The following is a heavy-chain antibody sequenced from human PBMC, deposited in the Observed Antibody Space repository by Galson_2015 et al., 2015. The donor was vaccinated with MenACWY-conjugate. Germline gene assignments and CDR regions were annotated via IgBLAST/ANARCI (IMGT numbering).Heavy chain of an antibody. Sequence: SLRLSCAASGFTFSDYGMHWARQAPGKGLEWVAVIWYDGSNEYYADSVKGRFTISRDNSKDTLYLQMNSLRAEDTAAYYCARDDITIFGLVTLSGMDVWGQGTTVTVSS. V-gene: IGHV3-33*01. J-gene: IGHJ6*02. CDR3: ARDDITIFGLVTLSGMDV. CDR1: GFTFSDYG. CDR2: IWYDGSNE. D-gene: IGHD3-3*01.